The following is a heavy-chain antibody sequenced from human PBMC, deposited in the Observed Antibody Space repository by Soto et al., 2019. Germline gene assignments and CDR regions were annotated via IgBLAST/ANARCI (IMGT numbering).Heavy chain of an antibody. Sequence: EVQLLESGGGLVHPGGSLRISCAASGFTFSSYAMSWVRHAPGKGLEWVSAISGSGGSTYYADSVKGRFTISRDNSKNTLYLQMNSLRAEDTAVYYCAKDPSYIVATFDYWGQGTLVTVSS. V-gene: IGHV3-23*01. J-gene: IGHJ4*02. CDR1: GFTFSSYA. CDR2: ISGSGGST. CDR3: AKDPSYIVATFDY. D-gene: IGHD5-12*01.